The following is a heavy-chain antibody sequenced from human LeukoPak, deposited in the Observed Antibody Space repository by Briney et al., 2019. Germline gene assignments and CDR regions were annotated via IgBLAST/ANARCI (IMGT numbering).Heavy chain of an antibody. CDR2: IYTSGST. CDR1: GGSISSYY. CDR3: AREAGTHGRYFDY. V-gene: IGHV4-4*09. J-gene: IGHJ4*02. D-gene: IGHD1/OR15-1a*01. Sequence: KSSETLSLTCTVSGGSISSYYWSWIRRPPGKGLEWIGYIYTSGSTNYNPSLKSQVTISVDTSKNQFSLKLSSVTAADTAVYYCAREAGTHGRYFDYWGQGTLVTVSS.